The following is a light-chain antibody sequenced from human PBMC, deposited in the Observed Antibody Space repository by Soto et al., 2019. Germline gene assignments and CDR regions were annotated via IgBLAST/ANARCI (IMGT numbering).Light chain of an antibody. CDR1: QSVTSN. V-gene: IGKV3-15*01. Sequence: ETVMTQSPATLSVSPGERATLSCRASQSVTSNLAWYQQKPGQAPRLLIYGASTRATGIPARFSGSGSGTEFTLTISSLQSDDFATYYCQQYNSYPQTFGQGTKVEIK. CDR3: QQYNSYPQT. J-gene: IGKJ1*01. CDR2: GAS.